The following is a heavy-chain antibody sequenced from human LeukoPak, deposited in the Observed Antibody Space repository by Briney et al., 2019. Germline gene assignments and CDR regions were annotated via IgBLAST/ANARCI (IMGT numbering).Heavy chain of an antibody. Sequence: PGGSLRLSCAASGFTFSSYGMHWVRQAPGKGLEWVAFIRYDGSNKYYADSVKGRFTISRDNSKNTLYLQMNSLRAEDTAVYYCARAQGIAVAGTVYWGQGTLVTVSS. D-gene: IGHD6-19*01. J-gene: IGHJ4*02. CDR2: IRYDGSNK. V-gene: IGHV3-30*02. CDR1: GFTFSSYG. CDR3: ARAQGIAVAGTVY.